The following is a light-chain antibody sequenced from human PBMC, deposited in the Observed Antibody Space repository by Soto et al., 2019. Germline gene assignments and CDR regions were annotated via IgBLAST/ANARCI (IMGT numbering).Light chain of an antibody. CDR3: HYYDKWPPGT. V-gene: IGKV3D-15*01. CDR1: ESVSQSVTTN. CDR2: DAS. J-gene: IGKJ1*01. Sequence: EIVMRQFPATLSVSPGERVTLACRASESVSQSVTTNLAWYQQKPGQAPRLLIFDASARAVDIPGRFSGSKSGTEFTLTISSLQPEDFAVYYCHYYDKWPPGTFGQGTKVDI.